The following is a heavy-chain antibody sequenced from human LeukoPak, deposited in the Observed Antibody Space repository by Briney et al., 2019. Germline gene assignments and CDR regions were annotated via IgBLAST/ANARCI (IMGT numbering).Heavy chain of an antibody. Sequence: GSLRLSCAASGFIFNNFGLIWVRQAPGKGLEWVSAISNDGGGTNYADFVKGRFTISRDNSKNTLFLQMNSLRAEDTAVYYCAKHLGYCSSTSCPPGYWGQGTLVTVSS. CDR1: GFIFNNFG. V-gene: IGHV3-23*01. CDR3: AKHLGYCSSTSCPPGY. D-gene: IGHD2-2*01. J-gene: IGHJ4*02. CDR2: ISNDGGGT.